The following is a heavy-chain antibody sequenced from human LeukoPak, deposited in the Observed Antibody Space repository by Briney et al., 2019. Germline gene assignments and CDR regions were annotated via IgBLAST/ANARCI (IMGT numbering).Heavy chain of an antibody. CDR1: GGTFSSYA. J-gene: IGHJ4*02. Sequence: GASVKVSCKASGGTFSSYAISWVRQAPGQGLEWMGGIIPIFGTANYAQKFQGRVTITADESTSTAYMELSSLRSEDTAVYYCATSFPTHRKWGSYSYWGQGTLVTVSS. D-gene: IGHD1-26*01. CDR3: ATSFPTHRKWGSYSY. V-gene: IGHV1-69*13. CDR2: IIPIFGTA.